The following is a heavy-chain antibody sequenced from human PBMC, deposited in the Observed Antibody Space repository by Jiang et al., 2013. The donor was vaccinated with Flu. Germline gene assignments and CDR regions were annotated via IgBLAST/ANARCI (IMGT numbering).Heavy chain of an antibody. CDR1: GGSISSGGYS. V-gene: IGHV4-30-2*01. CDR3: ARASGGTYYFDY. Sequence: GLVKPSQTLSLTCAVSGGSISSGGYSWSWIRQPPGKGLEWIGYIYHSGSTYYNPSLKSRVTISVDRSKNQFSLKLSSVTAADTAVYYCARASGGTYYFDYWGQGTLVTVSS. J-gene: IGHJ4*02. D-gene: IGHD4-23*01. CDR2: IYHSGST.